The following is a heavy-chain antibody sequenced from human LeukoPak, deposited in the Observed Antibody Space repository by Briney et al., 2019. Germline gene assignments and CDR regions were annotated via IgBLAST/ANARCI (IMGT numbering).Heavy chain of an antibody. CDR1: GYTFTSYA. CDR2: INTNTGNP. Sequence: GASVKVSCKASGYTFTSYAMNWVRQAPGQGLEWMGWINTNTGNPTYAQGFTGRLVFSLDTSVSTAYLQISSLKAEDTAVYYCARGGYCSSTSCRLNWFDPWGQGTLVTVSS. J-gene: IGHJ5*02. V-gene: IGHV7-4-1*02. D-gene: IGHD2-2*01. CDR3: ARGGYCSSTSCRLNWFDP.